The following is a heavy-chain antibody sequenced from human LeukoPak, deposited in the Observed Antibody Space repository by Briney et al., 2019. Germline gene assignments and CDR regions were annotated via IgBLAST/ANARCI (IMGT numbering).Heavy chain of an antibody. CDR2: ISTSGTI. CDR1: GSTFSSSS. Sequence: GGSLRLSCAASGSTFSSSSMNWVRQAPGKGLEWVSFISTSGTIYYADSVKGRFTISRDNAKNSLYLQMNSLRAEDTAVYYCARLTDYWGQGTLVTVSS. CDR3: ARLTDY. J-gene: IGHJ4*02. V-gene: IGHV3-48*01.